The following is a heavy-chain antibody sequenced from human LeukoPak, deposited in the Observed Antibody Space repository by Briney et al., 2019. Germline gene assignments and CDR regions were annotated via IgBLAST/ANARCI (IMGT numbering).Heavy chain of an antibody. V-gene: IGHV3-53*01. CDR2: FYSGGST. D-gene: IGHD6-19*01. CDR1: GFTVISNY. Sequence: PGGPLRLSCAASGFTVISNYMSWVRQAPGKGLEWVSLFYSGGSTYYADSVKGRFTISRDNSKNTLYLHMNNLRAEDAAVYYYAREADNYGMDVWGQGTTVAVSS. J-gene: IGHJ6*02. CDR3: AREADNYGMDV.